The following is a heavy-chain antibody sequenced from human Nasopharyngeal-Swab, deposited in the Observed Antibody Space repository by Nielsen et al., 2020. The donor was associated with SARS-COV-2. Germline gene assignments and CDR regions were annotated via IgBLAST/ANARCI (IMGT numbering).Heavy chain of an antibody. CDR1: GSRFISYW. CDR2: IYPGDSDT. Sequence: GESLKISCKGSGSRFISYWIGWVRQMPGKGLEWMGLIYPGDSDTRYSPSFQGQVTISADKSINTAYLQWSSLKASDTAMYYCARTAIEGGYYRGDAFDIWGQGTMVTVSS. J-gene: IGHJ3*02. CDR3: ARTAIEGGYYRGDAFDI. D-gene: IGHD3-22*01. V-gene: IGHV5-51*01.